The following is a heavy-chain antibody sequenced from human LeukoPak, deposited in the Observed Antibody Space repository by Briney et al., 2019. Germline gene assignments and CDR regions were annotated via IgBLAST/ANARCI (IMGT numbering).Heavy chain of an antibody. CDR2: ISYDGSNK. D-gene: IGHD3-10*01. CDR1: GFTFSSYG. J-gene: IGHJ4*02. V-gene: IGHV3-30*18. CDR3: AKDAWAMVRGVID. Sequence: PGRSLRLSCAVSGFTFSSYGMHWVRQAPGKGLEWVGVISYDGSNKYYADSVKGRFTISRDNSKNTLYLQMNSLRAEDTAVYYCAKDAWAMVRGVIDWGQGTLVTVSS.